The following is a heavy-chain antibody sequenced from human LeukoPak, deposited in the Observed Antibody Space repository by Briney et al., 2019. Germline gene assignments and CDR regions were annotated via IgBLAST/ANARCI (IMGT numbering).Heavy chain of an antibody. Sequence: SETLSLTCTVAGGSISSSSYYWGWIRQPPGKGLEWIASIYFNGNTYYNPSLKSRVTISADTSKNQFSLKVSSVTAADSAVYYCAGTIPVAGTSFPYFDYWGQGALVIVSS. D-gene: IGHD6-19*01. CDR3: AGTIPVAGTSFPYFDY. V-gene: IGHV4-39*01. CDR2: IYFNGNT. J-gene: IGHJ4*02. CDR1: GGSISSSSYY.